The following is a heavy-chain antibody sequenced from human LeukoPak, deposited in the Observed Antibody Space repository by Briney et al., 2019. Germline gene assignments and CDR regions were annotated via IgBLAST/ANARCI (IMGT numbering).Heavy chain of an antibody. CDR3: ARNTYGYKFSMDV. CDR2: ITAFNGNT. CDR1: GFALYKYN. Sequence: ASVKVSCKASGFALYKYNIVWVRQAPGQGLEWMGCITAFNGNTNYAQKVQGRVTMTTDTSTSTSYMELRNLRSDDTGVYYCARNTYGYKFSMDVWGKGTTVIISS. J-gene: IGHJ6*03. V-gene: IGHV1-18*04. D-gene: IGHD5-24*01.